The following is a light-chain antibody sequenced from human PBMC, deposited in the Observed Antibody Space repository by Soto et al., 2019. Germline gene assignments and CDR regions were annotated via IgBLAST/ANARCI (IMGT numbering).Light chain of an antibody. V-gene: IGLV2-8*01. CDR2: EVS. Sequence: QSALTQPPSASGSPGRSVTISCARTRCDVGGYHYVSWYQQHPRKAPKLMIDEVSKRPSGVPDRFSGSKSGNTASLTVSGLQAEYEADYYCSVYAGSNNPFGGGTKLTLL. CDR3: SVYAGSNNP. J-gene: IGLJ2*01. CDR1: RCDVGGYHY.